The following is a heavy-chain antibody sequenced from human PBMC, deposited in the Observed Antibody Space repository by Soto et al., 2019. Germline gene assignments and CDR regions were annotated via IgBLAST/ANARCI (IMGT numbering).Heavy chain of an antibody. CDR2: INHSGST. J-gene: IGHJ2*01. D-gene: IGHD3-10*01. CDR1: RGSFSGYY. Sequence: PSETLSLTCAVYRGSFSGYYWSWIRQPPGKGLEWIGEINHSGSTNYNPSLKSRVTISLDTSEIQFSLRVTSVTAAGSALYYCARGKGSYGSKSTRHLDFDLWGRGTLDT. CDR3: ARGKGSYGSKSTRHLDFDL. V-gene: IGHV4-34*01.